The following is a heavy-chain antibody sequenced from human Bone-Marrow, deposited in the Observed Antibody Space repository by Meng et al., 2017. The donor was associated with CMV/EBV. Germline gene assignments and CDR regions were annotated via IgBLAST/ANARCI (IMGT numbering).Heavy chain of an antibody. V-gene: IGHV4-61*01. Sequence: GSLRLSCTVSGGSVSSGSYYWSWIRQPPGKGLEWIGYIYYSGSTNYNPSLKSRVTISVDTSKNQFSLKLSSVPAADTAVYYCASLTYCSSTSCYNSDYWGKGTLVTVSS. CDR1: GGSVSSGSYY. J-gene: IGHJ4*02. CDR2: IYYSGST. D-gene: IGHD2-2*02. CDR3: ASLTYCSSTSCYNSDY.